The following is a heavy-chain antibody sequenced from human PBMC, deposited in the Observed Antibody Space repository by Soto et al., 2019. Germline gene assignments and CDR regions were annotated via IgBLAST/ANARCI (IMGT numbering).Heavy chain of an antibody. Sequence: GASVKVSCKASGYTFTGYYMHWVRQAPGQGLEWMGWINPNSGGTNYAQKFQGWVTMTRDTSISTAYMELSRLRSDDTAVYYCARALRHCSSTSCYVGRPEYFDYWGQGTLVTVSS. D-gene: IGHD2-2*01. CDR2: INPNSGGT. J-gene: IGHJ4*02. CDR3: ARALRHCSSTSCYVGRPEYFDY. CDR1: GYTFTGYY. V-gene: IGHV1-2*04.